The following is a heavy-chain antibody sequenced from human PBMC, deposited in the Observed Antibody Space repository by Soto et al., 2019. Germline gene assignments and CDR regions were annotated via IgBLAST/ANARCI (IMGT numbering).Heavy chain of an antibody. CDR2: ISSSSLQI. CDR3: ATAGVVRGSGTYFHFGMDV. CDR1: GFTFNSYG. V-gene: IGHV3-21*01. D-gene: IGHD3-10*01. J-gene: IGHJ6*02. Sequence: EVQLVESGGGLVKPGGSLRLSCAASGFTFNSYGMYWVRQAPGKGLEWVSYISSSSLQIYYANSVQGRFTISRDNARFSLYLQMNSLRAEDTAVYYCATAGVVRGSGTYFHFGMDVWGQGTTVTVSS.